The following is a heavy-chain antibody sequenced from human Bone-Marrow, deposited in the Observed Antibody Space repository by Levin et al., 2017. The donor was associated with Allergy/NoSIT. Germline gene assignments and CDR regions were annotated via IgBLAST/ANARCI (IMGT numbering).Heavy chain of an antibody. CDR1: GFTFGDYA. J-gene: IGHJ6*03. CDR3: TRGSTSCYACYYYYYYMDV. CDR2: IRSKAYGGTT. Sequence: GESLKISCTASGFTFGDYAMSWVRQAPGKGLEWVGFIRSKAYGGTTEYAASVKGRFTISRDDSKSIAYLQMNSLKTEDTAVYYCTRGSTSCYACYYYYYYMDVWGKGTTVTVSS. D-gene: IGHD2-2*01. V-gene: IGHV3-49*04.